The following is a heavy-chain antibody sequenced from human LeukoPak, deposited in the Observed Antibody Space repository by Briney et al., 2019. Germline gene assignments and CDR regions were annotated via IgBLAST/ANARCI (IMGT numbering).Heavy chain of an antibody. CDR2: MNPKRGNT. CDR3: ARGPSITILGVVIILGAYYYYMDV. V-gene: IGHV1-8*01. J-gene: IGHJ6*03. CDR1: GYTFTSYD. Sequence: ASVKVSCKASGYTFTSYDINWVRQARGQGLEWMGWMNPKRGNTGYEEKLQGSVTVTRNTSISTAYMELSSLRSEETAVYYCARGPSITILGVVIILGAYYYYMDVWGKGTTVTVTS. D-gene: IGHD3-3*01.